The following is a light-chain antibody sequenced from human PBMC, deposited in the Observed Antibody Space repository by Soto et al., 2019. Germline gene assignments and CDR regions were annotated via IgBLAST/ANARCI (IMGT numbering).Light chain of an antibody. V-gene: IGKV3-15*01. J-gene: IGKJ1*01. CDR3: QQYNDWPRT. CDR1: QSVFSN. CDR2: GAY. Sequence: EIVMTQSPATLSVSPGERATLSCRASQSVFSNLAWYQQKPGQAPGLLIYGAYTRATGIPARFSGSGSGTEFTLTISSLQSEDFAVYYCQQYNDWPRTFGQGTKVEIK.